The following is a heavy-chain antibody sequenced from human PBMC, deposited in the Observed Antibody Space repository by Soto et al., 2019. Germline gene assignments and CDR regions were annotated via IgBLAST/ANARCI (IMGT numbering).Heavy chain of an antibody. V-gene: IGHV1-69*06. J-gene: IGHJ4*02. CDR1: GGTFSSYA. D-gene: IGHD6-13*01. CDR3: ARGFSAGKGSPPDF. CDR2: IIPIFGTA. Sequence: SVKVSCKASGGTFSSYAISWVRQAPGQGLEWMGGIIPIFGTANYAQKFQGRVTITADKSTSTAYMELSSLRSEDTAVYYCARGFSAGKGSPPDFWGQGSLVTVSS.